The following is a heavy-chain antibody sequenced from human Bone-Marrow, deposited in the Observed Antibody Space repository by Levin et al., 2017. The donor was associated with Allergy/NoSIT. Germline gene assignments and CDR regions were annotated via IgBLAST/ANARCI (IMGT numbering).Heavy chain of an antibody. V-gene: IGHV4-39*01. Sequence: SQTLSLTCTVSGGSISSSSYYWGWIRQPPGKGLEWIGSIYYSGSTYYNPSLKSRVTISVDTSKNQFSLKLSSVTAADTAVYYCAVTQRGYSYGYAVFHANWGQGTLVTVSS. D-gene: IGHD5-18*01. CDR3: AVTQRGYSYGYAVFHAN. CDR2: IYYSGST. J-gene: IGHJ4*02. CDR1: GGSISSSSYY.